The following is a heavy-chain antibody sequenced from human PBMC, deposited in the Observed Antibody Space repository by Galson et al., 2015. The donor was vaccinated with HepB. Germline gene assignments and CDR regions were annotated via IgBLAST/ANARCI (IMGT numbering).Heavy chain of an antibody. V-gene: IGHV7-4-1*02. D-gene: IGHD2-2*01. J-gene: IGHJ4*02. CDR1: GYTFTSYA. CDR3: ARGGEPAAANYYFDY. CDR2: INTNTGNP. Sequence: SVKVSCKASGYTFTSYAMNWVRQAPGQGLEWMGWINTNTGNPTYAQGFTGRFVFSLDTSVSTAYLQISSLKAEDTAVYYCARGGEPAAANYYFDYWGQGTLVTVSS.